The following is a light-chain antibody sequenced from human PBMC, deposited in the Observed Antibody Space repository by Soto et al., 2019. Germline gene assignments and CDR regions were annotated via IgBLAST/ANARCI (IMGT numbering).Light chain of an antibody. CDR1: QGISSY. J-gene: IGKJ4*01. CDR2: AAS. Sequence: DIQMTQSPSSVSASVGDRVTITCRASQGISSYLAWYQHKPGKAPRLLMYAASSLQSGVPSRFTGSGSGTDFTLTINSLEPEYFATYFCQQANSPPLTFGGGTKVEIK. CDR3: QQANSPPLT. V-gene: IGKV1-12*01.